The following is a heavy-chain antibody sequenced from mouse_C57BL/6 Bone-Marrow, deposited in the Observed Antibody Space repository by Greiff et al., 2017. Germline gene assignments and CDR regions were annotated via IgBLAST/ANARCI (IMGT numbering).Heavy chain of an antibody. CDR1: GYTFTSYW. Sequence: EVQLQQSGTVLARPGASVKMSCKTSGYTFTSYWMHWVKQRPGQGLEWIGAIYPGNSDTSYNQKFKGKAKLTAVTSASTAYMELSSLTNEDSAVYYCTRYDGYDGDYVDYWGQGTTLTVSS. CDR2: IYPGNSDT. V-gene: IGHV1-5*01. D-gene: IGHD2-3*01. CDR3: TRYDGYDGDYVDY. J-gene: IGHJ2*01.